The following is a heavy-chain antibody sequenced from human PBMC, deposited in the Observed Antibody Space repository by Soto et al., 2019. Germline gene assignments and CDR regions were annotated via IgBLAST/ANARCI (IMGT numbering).Heavy chain of an antibody. D-gene: IGHD1-7*01. V-gene: IGHV3-48*02. CDR1: GFTFSSYS. Sequence: EVQLVESGGGLVQPGGSLRLSCAASGFTFSSYSMNWVRQAPGKGLEWVSYISSSSSTIYYADSVKGRFTISRDNAKNSLYLQMNSLRDEDTAVYYCARVFLTYNWNFYGMDVWGQGTTVTVSS. J-gene: IGHJ6*02. CDR3: ARVFLTYNWNFYGMDV. CDR2: ISSSSSTI.